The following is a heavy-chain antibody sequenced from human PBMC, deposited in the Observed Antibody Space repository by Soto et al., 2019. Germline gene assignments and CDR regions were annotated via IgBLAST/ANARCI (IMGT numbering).Heavy chain of an antibody. CDR3: ARGGHDFWSGPFDY. CDR2: IDSSGST. CDR1: GGSISTYY. Sequence: QGQLQESGPGLVKPSETLSLTCSVSGGSISTYYCNWIRQPAGKGLEWIGRIDSSGSTNYSPCIMSRATMSVDTSKNLFSMKLTSVTAADYAVYYCARGGHDFWSGPFDYWGQGTLATVSS. J-gene: IGHJ4*02. V-gene: IGHV4-4*07. D-gene: IGHD3-3*01.